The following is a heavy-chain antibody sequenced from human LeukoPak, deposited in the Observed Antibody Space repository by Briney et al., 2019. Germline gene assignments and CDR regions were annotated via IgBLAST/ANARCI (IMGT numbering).Heavy chain of an antibody. V-gene: IGHV3-74*01. Sequence: GGSLRLSCTASGFPFSNYWMHWVRQGPGKGLEWVSRIYTDGASTTYADSVKGRFTISRDNAKSTLYLQMSSLRAEDTAVYYCARTFGSGRYPGDWFDPWGQGTLVTVSS. J-gene: IGHJ5*02. CDR3: ARTFGSGRYPGDWFDP. CDR2: IYTDGAST. D-gene: IGHD6-19*01. CDR1: GFPFSNYW.